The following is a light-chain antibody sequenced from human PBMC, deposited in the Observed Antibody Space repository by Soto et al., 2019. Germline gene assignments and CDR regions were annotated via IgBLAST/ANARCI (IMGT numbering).Light chain of an antibody. CDR1: QSVSSNY. CDR3: QQFSRYPLT. J-gene: IGKJ4*01. Sequence: TVLTQSPGTVSLSPGERATLSCRASQSVSSNYLAWYQQKPGQAPRLLIYDASSRATGIPDRFSGGGSGTDFTLTISRLEPEDFAVYYCQQFSRYPLTFGGGTKVDIK. V-gene: IGKV3-20*01. CDR2: DAS.